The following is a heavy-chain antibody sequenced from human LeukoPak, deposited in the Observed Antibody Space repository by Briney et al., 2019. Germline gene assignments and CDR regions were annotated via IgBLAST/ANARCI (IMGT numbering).Heavy chain of an antibody. J-gene: IGHJ6*03. CDR2: INPDSGGT. D-gene: IGHD1-14*01. CDR1: GYTFNAYY. CDR3: AKDRRTISDYYYFYYMDV. Sequence: ASVKVSCKASGYTFNAYYMHWVRQAPGQGLEWMGWINPDSGGTNYAQKFQGRVTLTRDTSTSTTHMELSRLRTDDTAVHFCAKDRRTISDYYYFYYMDVWGKGTTVTVSS. V-gene: IGHV1-2*02.